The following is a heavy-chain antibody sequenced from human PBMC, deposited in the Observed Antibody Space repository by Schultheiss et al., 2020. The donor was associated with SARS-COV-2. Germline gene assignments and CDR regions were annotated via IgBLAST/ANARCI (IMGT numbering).Heavy chain of an antibody. CDR1: GGTFSSYA. D-gene: IGHD6-6*01. CDR3: ARYSSSSWAVDY. CDR2: INPNSGGT. V-gene: IGHV1-2*06. J-gene: IGHJ4*02. Sequence: VKVSCKASGGTFSSYAISWVRQAPGQGLEWMGRINPNSGGTNYAQKFQGRVTMTRDTSISTAYMELSSLRSEDTAVYYCARYSSSSWAVDYWGQGTLVTVSS.